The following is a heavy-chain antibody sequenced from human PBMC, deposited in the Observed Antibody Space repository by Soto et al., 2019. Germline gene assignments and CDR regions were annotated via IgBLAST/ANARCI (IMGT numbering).Heavy chain of an antibody. D-gene: IGHD1-26*01. J-gene: IGHJ3*01. CDR3: AGGGRRSWSYADAFDL. CDR1: GFTFSTYW. V-gene: IGHV3-7*03. CDR2: IKQDGSEK. Sequence: EVQLVEAGGGLVQPGGSLRLSCAASGFTFSTYWMSWVRQAPGKGLEWVANIKQDGSEKYYVDSVKGGFTIARDNAENSRYLQMNSESAEDTAVYYCAGGGRRSWSYADAFDLWGQGTVDTVSS.